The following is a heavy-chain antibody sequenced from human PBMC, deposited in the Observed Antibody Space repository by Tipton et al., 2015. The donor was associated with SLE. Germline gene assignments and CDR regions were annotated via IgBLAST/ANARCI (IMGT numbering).Heavy chain of an antibody. CDR2: ISSSSYI. V-gene: IGHV3-21*01. D-gene: IGHD1-1*01. CDR1: GFTFSNYG. Sequence: SLRLSCAVSGFTFSNYGMNWVRQAPGKGLEWVSSISSSSYIYYADSVKGRFTISRDNAKNSLYLQMNSLRAEDTAVFYCARAGDGTTFYYYGMDVWGQGTTVTVSS. J-gene: IGHJ6*02. CDR3: ARAGDGTTFYYYGMDV.